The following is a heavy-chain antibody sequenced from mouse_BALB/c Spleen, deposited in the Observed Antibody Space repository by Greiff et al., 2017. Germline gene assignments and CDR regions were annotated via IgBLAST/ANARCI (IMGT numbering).Heavy chain of an antibody. V-gene: IGHV5-17*02. D-gene: IGHD1-1*02. Sequence: EVKLMESGGGLVQPGGSRKLSCAASGFTFSSFGMHWVRQAPEKGLEWVAYISSGSSTIYYADTVKGRFTISRDNPKNTLFLQMTSLRSEDTAMYYCARSDYDYDAMDYWGQGTSVTVSS. J-gene: IGHJ4*01. CDR3: ARSDYDYDAMDY. CDR2: ISSGSSTI. CDR1: GFTFSSFG.